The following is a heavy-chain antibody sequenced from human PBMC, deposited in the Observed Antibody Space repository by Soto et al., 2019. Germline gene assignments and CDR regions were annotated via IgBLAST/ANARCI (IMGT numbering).Heavy chain of an antibody. CDR3: GGGSGDSRGRFDF. CDR2: IYHSGNT. Sequence: QVQLQESGPGLVKPSQTLSLTCTVSGGSISSGGYYWSWVRQHPGKGPEWIGYIYHSGNTYYNPSLKRRVTMSVGTSKNQFSLRLTSVPAADTAVDYCGGGSGDSRGRFDFWGQGTLVTVSS. J-gene: IGHJ4*02. V-gene: IGHV4-31*03. D-gene: IGHD4-17*01. CDR1: GGSISSGGYY.